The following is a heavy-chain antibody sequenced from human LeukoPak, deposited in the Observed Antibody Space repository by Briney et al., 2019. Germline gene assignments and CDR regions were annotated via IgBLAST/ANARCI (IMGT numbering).Heavy chain of an antibody. CDR2: IYYSGST. J-gene: IGHJ4*02. Sequence: SETLSLTCTVSGGSISSYYWSWIRQPPGKGLEWIGYIYYSGSTNYNPSLKSRVTISLDTSKNQFSLKLSSVTAADTAVYYCASLPARDIVVVPADYWGQGTLVTVSS. D-gene: IGHD2-2*01. V-gene: IGHV4-59*01. CDR3: ASLPARDIVVVPADY. CDR1: GGSISSYY.